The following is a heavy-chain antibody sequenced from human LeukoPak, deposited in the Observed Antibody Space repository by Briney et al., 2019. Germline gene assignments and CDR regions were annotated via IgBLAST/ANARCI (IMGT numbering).Heavy chain of an antibody. CDR3: ARSNDLYSSPRY. D-gene: IGHD3-3*01. V-gene: IGHV5-51*01. CDR2: IYPSDSET. CDR1: GYSFTDYW. J-gene: IGHJ4*02. Sequence: GESLKISCKTSGYSFTDYWIGWVRQMPGKGLEWMGMIYPSDSETKYNPSFEGQVTISADKSITTAYLQWTRLKASDTAMYYCARSNDLYSSPRYWGQGTQVIVTS.